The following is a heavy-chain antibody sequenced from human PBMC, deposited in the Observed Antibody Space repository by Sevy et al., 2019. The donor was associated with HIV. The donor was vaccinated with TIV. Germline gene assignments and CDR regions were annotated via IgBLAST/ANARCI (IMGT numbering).Heavy chain of an antibody. V-gene: IGHV1-69*13. CDR3: ARESPIVGATLDYYYYGMDV. CDR2: IIPIFGTA. Sequence: ASVKVSCKASGGTFSSYAISWVRQAPGQGLEWMGGIIPIFGTANYAQKFQGRVTITADESTSTAYMELSSLRSEDTAVYYCARESPIVGATLDYYYYGMDVWGQGTTVTVSS. D-gene: IGHD1-26*01. J-gene: IGHJ6*02. CDR1: GGTFSSYA.